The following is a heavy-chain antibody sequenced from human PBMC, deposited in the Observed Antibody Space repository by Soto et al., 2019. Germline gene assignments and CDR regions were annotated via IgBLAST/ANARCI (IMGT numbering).Heavy chain of an antibody. CDR3: ARATLPGYCSGGSCHDY. CDR2: IYYSGST. V-gene: IGHV4-59*01. CDR1: GGSISSYY. Sequence: SETLSLTCTVSGGSISSYYWSWIRQPPGKGLEWIGHIYYSGSTNYNPSLKSRVTISVDTSKNQFSLKLSSVYAADTAVYYCARATLPGYCSGGSCHDYWGQGTLVTVSS. J-gene: IGHJ4*02. D-gene: IGHD2-15*01.